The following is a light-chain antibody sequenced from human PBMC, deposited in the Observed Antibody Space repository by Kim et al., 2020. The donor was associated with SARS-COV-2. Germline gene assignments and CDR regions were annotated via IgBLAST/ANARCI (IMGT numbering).Light chain of an antibody. CDR1: QSLLHSNGYNY. Sequence: DIVMTQSPLSLPVTPGEPASIYCRSSQSLLHSNGYNYLDWYLQKPGQSPQLLIYLGSNRASGVPDRFSGRGSGTDFTLKISRVEAEDVGVYYCMQALQTPITFGKGTRLEIK. CDR2: LGS. V-gene: IGKV2-28*01. J-gene: IGKJ5*01. CDR3: MQALQTPIT.